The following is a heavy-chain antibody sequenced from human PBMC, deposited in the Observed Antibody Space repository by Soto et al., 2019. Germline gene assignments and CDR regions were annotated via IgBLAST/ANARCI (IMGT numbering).Heavy chain of an antibody. V-gene: IGHV1-69*01. Sequence: DLEQSGAEVKKPGSSVKVSCKASGGIFKTDAVAWVRQAPGQGLEWVGGLTPLYGTANYAQKFQGRVAITADESTGAAYLAMRSPRAAGPSLYYWVRALTLGTRSGGEGFEVWGPGKMVTV. D-gene: IGHD3-3*01. CDR3: VRALTLGTRSGGEGFEV. J-gene: IGHJ3*01. CDR1: GGIFKTDA. CDR2: LTPLYGTA.